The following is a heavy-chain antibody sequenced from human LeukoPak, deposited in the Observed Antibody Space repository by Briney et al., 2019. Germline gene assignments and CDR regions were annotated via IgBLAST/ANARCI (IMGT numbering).Heavy chain of an antibody. CDR1: GYIFGSYW. V-gene: IGHV3-74*01. D-gene: IGHD2-15*01. CDR3: ARGGGSIAYY. J-gene: IGHJ4*02. Sequence: GGSLRLSCAASGYIFGSYWMHWVRHAPGKGLVWVSRINSDGSSTSYADSVKGRFTISRDNAKNTLYLQMNSLRAEDTAVYYCARGGGSIAYYWGQGTLVTVSS. CDR2: INSDGSST.